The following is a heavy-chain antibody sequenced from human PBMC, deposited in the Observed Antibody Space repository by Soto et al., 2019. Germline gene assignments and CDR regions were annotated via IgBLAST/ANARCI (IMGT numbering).Heavy chain of an antibody. Sequence: QITLKESGPTLVKPTQTLTLTCTFSGFSLRTSGVGVGWIRQPPGKALEWLALIYWDDGKRYSPSLKSRLTITKDTSKNPVVLRMTNMDPVDTATYYCAHLTTGGFDFDYWGQGTLVTVSS. D-gene: IGHD4-17*01. CDR2: IYWDDGK. V-gene: IGHV2-5*02. J-gene: IGHJ4*02. CDR1: GFSLRTSGVG. CDR3: AHLTTGGFDFDY.